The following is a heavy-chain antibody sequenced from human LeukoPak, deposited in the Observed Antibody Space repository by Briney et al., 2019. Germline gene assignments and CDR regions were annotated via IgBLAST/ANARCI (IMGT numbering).Heavy chain of an antibody. V-gene: IGHV3-21*01. J-gene: IGHJ4*02. D-gene: IGHD3-3*01. CDR1: GFTFTSYA. CDR3: ARDYIAYDPLDY. Sequence: GGSLRLSCAASGFTFTSYAMSWVRQAPGKGLEWVSSISSSSTYIYYTDSVRGRFTISRDNAKNSLYLQMNSLRAEDTAVYWCARDYIAYDPLDYWGQGTLVTVSS. CDR2: ISSSSTYI.